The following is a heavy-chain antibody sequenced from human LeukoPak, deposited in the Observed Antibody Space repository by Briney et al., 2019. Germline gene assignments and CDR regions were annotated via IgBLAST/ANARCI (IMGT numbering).Heavy chain of an antibody. CDR2: ISGSGGST. CDR1: GFTFSSYG. V-gene: IGHV3-23*01. J-gene: IGHJ5*02. CDR3: AKDSGIAAAGRYNWFDP. D-gene: IGHD6-13*01. Sequence: GGSLRLSCAASGFTFSSYGTSWVRQAPGKGLEWVSAISGSGGSTYYADSVKGRFTISRDNSKNTLYMQMSSLRAEDTAIYYCAKDSGIAAAGRYNWFDPWGQGTLVTVSS.